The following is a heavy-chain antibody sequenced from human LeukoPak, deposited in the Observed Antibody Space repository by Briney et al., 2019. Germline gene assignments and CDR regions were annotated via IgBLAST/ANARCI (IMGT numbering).Heavy chain of an antibody. CDR3: AKDGKVLDYFDY. CDR2: ISGSGDTT. D-gene: IGHD1-1*01. V-gene: IGHV3-23*01. CDR1: GFTFSTYA. Sequence: PGGSLRLSCAASGFTFSTYAMTWVRQAPGKGLEWVSAISGSGDTTYYADSVKGRFTISRDNSKNTLYLQMNSLRAEDTAVYYCAKDGKVLDYFDYWGQGTLVTVSS. J-gene: IGHJ4*02.